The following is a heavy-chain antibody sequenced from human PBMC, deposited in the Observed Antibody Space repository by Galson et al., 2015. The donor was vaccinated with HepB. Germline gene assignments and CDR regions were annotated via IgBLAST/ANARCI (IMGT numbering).Heavy chain of an antibody. D-gene: IGHD5-24*01. CDR2: ISSNGGST. CDR3: VKERVEMAKIPEYYFDY. V-gene: IGHV3-64D*06. Sequence: SLRLSCAASGFTFSSYAMHWVRQAPGKGLEFVSAISSNGGSTYYADSVKGRFTISRDNSKNTLYLQMSSLRAEDTAVYYCVKERVEMAKIPEYYFDYWGQGTLVTVSS. CDR1: GFTFSSYA. J-gene: IGHJ4*02.